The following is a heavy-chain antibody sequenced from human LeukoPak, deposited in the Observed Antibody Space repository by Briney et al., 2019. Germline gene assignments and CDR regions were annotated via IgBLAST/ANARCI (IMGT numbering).Heavy chain of an antibody. Sequence: SETLSLTCTVSGGSISGYHWSWIRQPPGKGLEWIGYIHYSGSTNYNPSLKSRVTISLDTSKNQFSLKLSSVTAADTAVYYCAREQKGAFDIWGQGTMVTVSS. CDR1: GGSISGYH. J-gene: IGHJ3*02. CDR3: AREQKGAFDI. V-gene: IGHV4-59*01. CDR2: IHYSGST.